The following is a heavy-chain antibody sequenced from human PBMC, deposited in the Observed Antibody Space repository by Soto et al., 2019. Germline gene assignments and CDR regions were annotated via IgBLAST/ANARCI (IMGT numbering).Heavy chain of an antibody. D-gene: IGHD6-19*01. CDR1: GGSFSGYY. CDR3: ARVLVLFGPPYSSGCLY. V-gene: IGHV4-34*01. CDR2: INHRGST. Sequence: SETLSLTCAVYGGSFSGYYWSWIRQPPGKGLEWIGEINHRGSTSYNPSLKSRVTISVDTSKNQFSLKLSSVTAADTAVYYCARVLVLFGPPYSSGCLYWCPGPLVTVFS. J-gene: IGHJ4*02.